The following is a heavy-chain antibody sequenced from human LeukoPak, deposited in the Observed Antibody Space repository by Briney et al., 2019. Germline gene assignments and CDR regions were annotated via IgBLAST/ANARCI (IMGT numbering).Heavy chain of an antibody. J-gene: IGHJ4*02. V-gene: IGHV1-2*02. CDR2: INPNSGGT. Sequence: ASVKVSCKASGYTFTGYYMHWVRQAPGQGLEWMGWINPNSGGTNYAQKFQGRVTMTRDTSISTAYMELSRLRSDDTAVYYCARDTFGSGYCSGGSCYSGSPFDYWGQGTLVTVSS. CDR1: GYTFTGYY. D-gene: IGHD2-15*01. CDR3: ARDTFGSGYCSGGSCYSGSPFDY.